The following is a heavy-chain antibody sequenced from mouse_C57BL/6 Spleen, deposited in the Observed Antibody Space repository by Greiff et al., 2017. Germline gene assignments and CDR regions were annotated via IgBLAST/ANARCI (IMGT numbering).Heavy chain of an antibody. CDR1: GYTFTSYG. CDR2: IYIGNGYT. J-gene: IGHJ4*01. Sequence: EVQGVESGAELVRPGSSVKMSCKTSGYTFTSYGINWVKQRPGQGLEWIGYIYIGNGYTEYNEKFKGKATLTSDTSSSTAYMQLSSLTSEDSAIYFCARSDYGNYGGAMDYWGQGTSVTVSS. D-gene: IGHD2-1*01. CDR3: ARSDYGNYGGAMDY. V-gene: IGHV1-58*01.